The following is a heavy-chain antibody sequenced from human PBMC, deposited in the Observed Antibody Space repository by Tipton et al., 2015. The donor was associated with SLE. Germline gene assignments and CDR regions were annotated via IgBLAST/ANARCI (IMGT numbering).Heavy chain of an antibody. D-gene: IGHD3-3*01. CDR3: ARDGPYYDFWSGMGTFDI. CDR2: MYYSGST. CDR1: GDSIISSSYY. V-gene: IGHV4-39*07. J-gene: IGHJ3*02. Sequence: TLSLTCSVSGDSIISSSYYWGWIRHPPGKGLEWIGSMYYSGSTYYNPSLKSRVTISVDTSKNQFSLMLRSVTAADTAVYYCARDGPYYDFWSGMGTFDIWGQGTMVTVSS.